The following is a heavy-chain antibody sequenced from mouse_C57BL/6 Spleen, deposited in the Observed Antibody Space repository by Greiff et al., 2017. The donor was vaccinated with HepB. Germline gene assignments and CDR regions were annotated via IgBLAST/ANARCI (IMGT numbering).Heavy chain of an antibody. J-gene: IGHJ3*02. V-gene: IGHV1-5*01. CDR3: SRHEELYGSSYPFEW. CDR2: IYPGNSDT. D-gene: IGHD1-1*01. CDR1: GYTFTSYW. Sequence: VQLQQSGTVLARPGASVKMSCKTSGYTFTSYWMHWVKQRPGQGLEWIGAIYPGNSDTSYNQKFKGKAKLTAVTSASTAYMELSSLTNEDSAVYYCSRHEELYGSSYPFEWWGQGTLVTVSA.